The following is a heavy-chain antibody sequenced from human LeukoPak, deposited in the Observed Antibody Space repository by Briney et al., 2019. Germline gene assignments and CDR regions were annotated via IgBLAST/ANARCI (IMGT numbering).Heavy chain of an antibody. CDR1: GGSVSSGTYY. CDR3: ARGTNYYGSGDY. Sequence: SETLSFTCTVSGGSVSSGTYYWSWIRQPPGKGLEWIGFLYYTGNSNYVPSLKSRITMSVDTSKNQFSLKLTSVTAADTAVYYCARGTNYYGSGDYWGQGTLVTVSS. J-gene: IGHJ4*02. CDR2: LYYTGNS. D-gene: IGHD3-10*01. V-gene: IGHV4-61*01.